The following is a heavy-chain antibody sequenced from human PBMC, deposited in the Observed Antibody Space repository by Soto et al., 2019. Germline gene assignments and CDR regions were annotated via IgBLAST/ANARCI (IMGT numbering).Heavy chain of an antibody. CDR1: GFTFSSYA. V-gene: IGHV3-23*01. Sequence: EVQLLESGGGLVQPGGSLRLSCAASGFTFSSYAMSWVRQAPGKGLEWVSAISGSGGSTYYADSVKGRFTISRDNSKNTLYLQMNSLRAEDTAVYYCAKDGEYSSSYRSMDVWVQGTTVTVSS. J-gene: IGHJ6*02. CDR3: AKDGEYSSSYRSMDV. CDR2: ISGSGGST. D-gene: IGHD6-6*01.